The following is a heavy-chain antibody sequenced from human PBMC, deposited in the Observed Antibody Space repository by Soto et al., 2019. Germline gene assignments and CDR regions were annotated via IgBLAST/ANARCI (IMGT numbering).Heavy chain of an antibody. J-gene: IGHJ6*02. CDR2: IIPIFGTA. V-gene: IGHV1-69*12. CDR3: ARHVRTAGYYYGTDV. CDR1: GGTFSSYA. D-gene: IGHD2-2*01. Sequence: QVQLVQSGAEVKKPGSSVKVSCKASGGTFSSYAISWVRQAPGQGIEWMGGIIPIFGTANYAQKLQGRVTITADDSTSTAYMELSSLRSEDTAVYFCARHVRTAGYYYGTDVWGQGTTVTVSS.